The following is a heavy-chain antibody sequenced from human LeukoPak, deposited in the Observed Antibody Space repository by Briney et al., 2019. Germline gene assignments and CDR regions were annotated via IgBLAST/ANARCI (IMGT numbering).Heavy chain of an antibody. Sequence: PGGSLRLSCAASGFTVSSNYMSWVRQAPGKGLEWVSVIYSGGSTYYADSVKGRFTISRDNSKNTLCLQMNSLRAEDTAVYYCARMRGYSYGPFDYWGQGTLVTVSS. V-gene: IGHV3-66*01. CDR1: GFTVSSNY. CDR3: ARMRGYSYGPFDY. CDR2: IYSGGST. D-gene: IGHD5-18*01. J-gene: IGHJ4*02.